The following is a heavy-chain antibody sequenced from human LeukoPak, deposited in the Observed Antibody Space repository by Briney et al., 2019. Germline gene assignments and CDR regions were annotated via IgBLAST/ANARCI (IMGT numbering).Heavy chain of an antibody. J-gene: IGHJ4*02. V-gene: IGHV3-48*04. Sequence: GGSLRLSCAASGFTFSSYSMNWVRQAPGKGLEWVSYISSSSSTIYYADSVKGRFTISRDNAKNSLYLQMNSLRAEDTAVYFCARGHSITVAAYTQIDYWGQGTLVTVSS. CDR1: GFTFSSYS. CDR3: ARGHSITVAAYTQIDY. CDR2: ISSSSSTI. D-gene: IGHD6-19*01.